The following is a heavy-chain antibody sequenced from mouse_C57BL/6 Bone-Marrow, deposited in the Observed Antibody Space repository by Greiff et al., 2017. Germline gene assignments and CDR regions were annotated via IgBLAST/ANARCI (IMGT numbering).Heavy chain of an antibody. D-gene: IGHD2-3*01. CDR1: GFNIKDDY. CDR2: IDPEIGDT. J-gene: IGHJ2*01. CDR3: SSVDGNYCDF. V-gene: IGHV14-4*01. Sequence: EVQLQQSGAELVRPGASVKLSCTASGFNIKDDYIHWVKQRPKQGLEWIGWIDPEIGDTEYASKFLGKATITSDTSSNTAYLQLSSLTSEDTAVYYCSSVDGNYCDFWGQGTPLTVAS.